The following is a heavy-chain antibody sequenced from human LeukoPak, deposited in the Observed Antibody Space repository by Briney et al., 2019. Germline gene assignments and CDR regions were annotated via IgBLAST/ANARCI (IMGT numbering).Heavy chain of an antibody. CDR2: IYYSGST. CDR3: ARGGSVVVTAKDFDY. J-gene: IGHJ4*02. V-gene: IGHV4-59*01. D-gene: IGHD2-21*02. Sequence: SETLSLTCTVSSGSISSYYWSWIRQPPGKGLEWIGYIYYSGSTNYNPSLKSRVTISVDTSKNQFSLKLSSVTAADTAVYYCARGGSVVVTAKDFDYWGQGTLVTVSS. CDR1: SGSISSYY.